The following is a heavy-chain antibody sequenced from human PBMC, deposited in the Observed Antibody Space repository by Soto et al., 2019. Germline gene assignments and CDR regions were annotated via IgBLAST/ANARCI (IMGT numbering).Heavy chain of an antibody. CDR3: AKTGYGSDVLWWFGP. CDR1: SFTVSHYS. V-gene: IGHV3-23*01. Sequence: XGSLRLSCAASSFTVSHYSMTWVRQTRGKGLEWVSAISSAADNTYYPDSVKGRFTISRDNSKNTLYLQMNSLRAEDTAVYYCAKTGYGSDVLWWFGPWGQGTLVTVSS. CDR2: ISSAADNT. D-gene: IGHD3-10*01. J-gene: IGHJ5*02.